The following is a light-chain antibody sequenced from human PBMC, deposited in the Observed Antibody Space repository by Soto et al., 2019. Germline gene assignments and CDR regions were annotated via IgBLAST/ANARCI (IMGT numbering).Light chain of an antibody. CDR3: SSYTSSSTLL. V-gene: IGLV2-14*01. CDR2: DVS. CDR1: SSDFGGYNY. J-gene: IGLJ2*01. Sequence: QSVLTQPASVSGSPGQSITISCTGTSSDFGGYNYVSWYQQHPGKAPKLMIYDVSNRPSGVSNRFSGSKSGNTASLTNSGLQAEDEADYYCSSYTSSSTLLFGGGTKLTVL.